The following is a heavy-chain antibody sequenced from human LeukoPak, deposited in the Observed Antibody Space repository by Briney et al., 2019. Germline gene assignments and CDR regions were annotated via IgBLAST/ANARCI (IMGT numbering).Heavy chain of an antibody. V-gene: IGHV3-30-3*01. CDR3: ARGGSGSYYYYYYYMDV. D-gene: IGHD5-12*01. CDR1: GFTFSSYA. CDR2: ISYDGSNN. J-gene: IGHJ6*03. Sequence: GGSLRLSCAASGFTFSSYAMHWVRQAPGKGLEWVAIISYDGSNNYYADSAKGRFTISRDNSKNTLYLQVNSLRAEDTAVYYCARGGSGSYYYYYYYMDVWGKGTTVTVSS.